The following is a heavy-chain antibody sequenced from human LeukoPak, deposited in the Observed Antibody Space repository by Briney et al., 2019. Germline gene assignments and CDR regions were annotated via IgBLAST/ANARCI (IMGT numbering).Heavy chain of an antibody. J-gene: IGHJ5*02. CDR2: IYYSGST. CDR3: AGGPKYQWLVAFKT. Sequence: SETLSLTCTVSGGSISSSSYYWGWIRQPPGKGLEWIGSIYYSGSTYYNPSLKSRVTISVDTSKNQFSLKLSSVTAADTAVYYCAGGPKYQWLVAFKTWGQGTLVTVSS. V-gene: IGHV4-39*01. D-gene: IGHD6-19*01. CDR1: GGSISSSSYY.